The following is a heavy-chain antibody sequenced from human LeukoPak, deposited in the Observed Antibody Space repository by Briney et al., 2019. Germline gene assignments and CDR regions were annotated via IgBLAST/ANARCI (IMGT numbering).Heavy chain of an antibody. J-gene: IGHJ6*03. V-gene: IGHV4-39*07. D-gene: IGHD4-11*01. CDR1: GGSISSSSYY. CDR2: INHSGST. CDR3: ARGRVSSSVYYSTYFYYFYMDV. Sequence: SETLSLTCTVSGGSISSSSYYWGWIRQPPGKGLEWIGEINHSGSTNYNPSLKSRVTISVDTSKNDFSLKLSSVTATDTAIYFCARGRVSSSVYYSTYFYYFYMDVWGKGTTVSVSS.